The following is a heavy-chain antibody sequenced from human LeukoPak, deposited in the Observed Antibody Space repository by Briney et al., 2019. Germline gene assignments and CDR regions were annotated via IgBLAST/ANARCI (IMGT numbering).Heavy chain of an antibody. D-gene: IGHD5-24*01. CDR3: ARGSLGRRDGFFDY. CDR1: GGSISSYY. Sequence: PSETLSLTCTVSGGSISSYYWSWIRQPPGKGLEWIGYIYYSGSTNYNPSLKSRVTILVDTSKNQFSLKLSSVTAADTAVYYCARGSLGRRDGFFDYWGQGTVVTVSS. V-gene: IGHV4-59*01. CDR2: IYYSGST. J-gene: IGHJ4*02.